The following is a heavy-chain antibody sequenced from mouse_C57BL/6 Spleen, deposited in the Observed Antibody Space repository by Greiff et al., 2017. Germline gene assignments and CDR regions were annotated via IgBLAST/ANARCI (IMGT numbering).Heavy chain of an antibody. D-gene: IGHD2-4*01. J-gene: IGHJ2*01. CDR2: IYPSDSET. CDR3: ARSYDYASVDY. CDR1: GYTFTSYW. Sequence: QVQLQQPGAELVRPGSSVKLSCKASGYTFTSYWMDWVKQRPGQGLEWIGNIYPSDSETHYNQKFKDKATLTVDKSSSTAYMQLSSLTSEDSAVYYCARSYDYASVDYWGQGTTLTVSS. V-gene: IGHV1-61*01.